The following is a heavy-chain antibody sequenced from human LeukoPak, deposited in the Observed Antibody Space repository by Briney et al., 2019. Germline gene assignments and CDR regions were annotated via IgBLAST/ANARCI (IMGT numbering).Heavy chain of an antibody. J-gene: IGHJ4*02. V-gene: IGHV3-23*01. CDR1: GFTFSNYA. Sequence: GGSLRLSCAASGFTFSNYAMNWVRQAPGKGLEWVSTISGSGGSTYYADSVKGRFTISRDNSKNTLFLQMNSLRAEDTAVYYCAKWRGISESATDCWGQGTLVTVSS. CDR2: ISGSGGST. D-gene: IGHD6-19*01. CDR3: AKWRGISESATDC.